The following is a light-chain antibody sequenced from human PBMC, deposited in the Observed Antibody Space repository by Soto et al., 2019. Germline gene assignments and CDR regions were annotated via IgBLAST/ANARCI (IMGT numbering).Light chain of an antibody. V-gene: IGKV3-15*01. CDR2: GAS. Sequence: EIVMTQSPATLSVSPGERATLSCRASQSVSSNLAWYQQKPGQVPRLLIYGASTRATGIPARFSGSGSGKEFTLTISSLQSEDFAVYYCQQYNNWPYTFGQGTKLEI. CDR1: QSVSSN. CDR3: QQYNNWPYT. J-gene: IGKJ2*01.